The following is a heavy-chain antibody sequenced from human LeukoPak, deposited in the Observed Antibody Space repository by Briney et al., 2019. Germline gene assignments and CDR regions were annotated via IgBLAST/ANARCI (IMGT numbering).Heavy chain of an antibody. CDR3: ARSRYDSSGYYYFDY. Sequence: GGSLRLSCAASGFTFSSYDMHWVRQATGKGLEWVSAIGTAGGTYYPGSVKGRFTISRENAKNSLYLQMNSLRAGDTAVYYCARSRYDSSGYYYFDYWGQGTLVTVSS. J-gene: IGHJ4*02. CDR2: IGTAGGT. V-gene: IGHV3-13*01. CDR1: GFTFSSYD. D-gene: IGHD3-22*01.